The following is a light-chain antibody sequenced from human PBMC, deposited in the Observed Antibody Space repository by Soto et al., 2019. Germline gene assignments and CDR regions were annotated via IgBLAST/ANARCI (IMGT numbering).Light chain of an antibody. J-gene: IGLJ2*01. CDR3: AAWDGSLNHIL. CDR1: SSNMGTNT. Sequence: QAVLTQQPSASGTPGQRVTISCSGSSSNMGTNTVNWYQQLPRAAPKLLIYSDNQRPSGVPDRFSGSKSGTSASLAITGLQSEDEADYYCAAWDGSLNHILFGGGTKLTVL. CDR2: SDN. V-gene: IGLV1-44*01.